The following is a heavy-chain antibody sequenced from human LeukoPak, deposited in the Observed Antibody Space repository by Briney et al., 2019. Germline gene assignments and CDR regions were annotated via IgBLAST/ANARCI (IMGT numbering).Heavy chain of an antibody. CDR1: GFTFSSYA. D-gene: IGHD6-19*01. Sequence: GGSLRLPCAASGFTFSSYAMSWVRQAPGKGLEWVSAISGSGGSTYYADSVKGRFTISRDNSKNTLYLQMNSLRAEDTAVYYRAKRLTGYSSGWHDAFDIWGQGTMVTVSS. J-gene: IGHJ3*02. CDR2: ISGSGGST. CDR3: AKRLTGYSSGWHDAFDI. V-gene: IGHV3-23*01.